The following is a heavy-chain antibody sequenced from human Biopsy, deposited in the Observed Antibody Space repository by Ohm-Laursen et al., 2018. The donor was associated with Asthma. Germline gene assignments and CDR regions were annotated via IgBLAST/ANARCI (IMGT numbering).Heavy chain of an antibody. Sequence: SLRLSCAASGFAFSNYPMSWARQAPGKGLTWVGTIRPGQPDIDYEPPVRGRFFISRDDSKNTLYLDMTSLRAEDTAVYYCARCGGDCPIRGFDSWGPGTLVTVSS. CDR1: GFAFSNYP. D-gene: IGHD2-21*02. V-gene: IGHV3-23*01. J-gene: IGHJ4*02. CDR2: IRPGQPDI. CDR3: ARCGGDCPIRGFDS.